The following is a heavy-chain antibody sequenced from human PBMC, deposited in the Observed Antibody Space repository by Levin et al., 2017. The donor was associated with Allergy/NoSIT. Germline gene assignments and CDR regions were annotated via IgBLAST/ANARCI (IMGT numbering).Heavy chain of an antibody. J-gene: IGHJ4*02. Sequence: SQTLSLTCTVSGGSIRSGAYYWSWIRQHPGKGLEWIGYIYYSGSTYYNPSLKSRVTISVDMSRNQFSLNLSSVTAADTAVYYCARDTGSLFDYWGQGTLVTVSS. D-gene: IGHD1-26*01. CDR2: IYYSGST. CDR3: ARDTGSLFDY. V-gene: IGHV4-31*03. CDR1: GGSIRSGAYY.